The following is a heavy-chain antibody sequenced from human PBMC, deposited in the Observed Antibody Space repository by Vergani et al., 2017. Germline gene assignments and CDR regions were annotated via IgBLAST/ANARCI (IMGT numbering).Heavy chain of an antibody. CDR3: ARYLCPGGSCIGFEY. CDR1: GGSISGHY. D-gene: IGHD2-8*02. CDR2: IYYTGDT. J-gene: IGHJ4*02. Sequence: QVQLQESGPGLVKPSETLSLICTVSGGSISGHYWSWMRQAPGKGLDWVGYIYYTGDTRSNPSLTSRISMSLDTSRSQFSLTVKSVTVADPAVYYCARYLCPGGSCIGFEYWGQGILVTVSS. V-gene: IGHV4-59*11.